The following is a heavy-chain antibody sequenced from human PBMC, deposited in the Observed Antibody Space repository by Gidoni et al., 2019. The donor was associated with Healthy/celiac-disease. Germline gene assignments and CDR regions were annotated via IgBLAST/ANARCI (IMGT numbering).Heavy chain of an antibody. CDR3: ASQAGGWSTVPYDY. D-gene: IGHD6-19*01. CDR1: GGSISSSSYY. Sequence: QLQLQESGPGLVKPSETLSLTCTVSGGSISSSSYYWGWTRQPPGKGLEWIGSIYYSGSTYYNPSLKSRVTISVDTSKNQFSLKLSSVTAADTAVYYCASQAGGWSTVPYDYWGQGTLVTVSS. V-gene: IGHV4-39*01. J-gene: IGHJ4*02. CDR2: IYYSGST.